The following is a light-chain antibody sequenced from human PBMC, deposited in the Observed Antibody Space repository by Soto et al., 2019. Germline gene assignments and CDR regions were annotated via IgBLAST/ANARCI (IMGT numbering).Light chain of an antibody. V-gene: IGKV2-28*01. J-gene: IGKJ1*01. CDR3: MQLLQTPWT. CDR2: LAS. CDR1: QSLLQRDGNNH. Sequence: IVLTQSPLSLPVTPGEPASISCRSSQSLLQRDGNNHLDWYLQKPGQSPQLLISLASNRASGVPERFSGGGTGTVFTLKISRVEAEDVGIYYCMQLLQTPWTFGQGTTV.